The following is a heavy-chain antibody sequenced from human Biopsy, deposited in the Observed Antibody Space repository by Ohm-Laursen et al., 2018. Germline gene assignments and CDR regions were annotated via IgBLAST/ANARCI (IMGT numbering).Heavy chain of an antibody. CDR3: ARDSSRRAREGGMDV. J-gene: IGHJ6*02. CDR2: ISETSSHI. D-gene: IGHD6-6*01. V-gene: IGHV3-21*01. CDR1: GFSVSSYD. Sequence: GSLRLSCTAPGFSVSSYDMNWVRQAPGKGLEWISYISETSSHIYDADSVRGRFTVGDIAKNSLYLQLNSLRVEDTAVYYCARDSSRRAREGGMDVWGQGTTVTVSS.